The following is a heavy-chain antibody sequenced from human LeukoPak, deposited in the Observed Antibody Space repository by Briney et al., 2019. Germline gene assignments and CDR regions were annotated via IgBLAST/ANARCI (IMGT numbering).Heavy chain of an antibody. CDR3: VKDLGGFRDS. CDR1: GFTYSNHW. J-gene: IGHJ5*01. V-gene: IGHV3-74*01. CDR2: INPDGSST. D-gene: IGHD3-10*01. Sequence: PGGSLRLFCAASGFTYSNHWMHWVRQAPGKGLAWVSRINPDGSSTSYADSVKGRFTISRDNAKNTLYLQMNSLRAEDTAVYYCVKDLGGFRDSCGQGTLVTVPS.